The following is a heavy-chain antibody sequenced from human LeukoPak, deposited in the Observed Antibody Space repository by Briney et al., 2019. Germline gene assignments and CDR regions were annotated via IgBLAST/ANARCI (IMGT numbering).Heavy chain of an antibody. CDR2: IIPILGIA. J-gene: IGHJ5*02. D-gene: IGHD6-13*01. V-gene: IGHV1-69*04. CDR3: ARDQQGDSSSWYWGNNWFDP. Sequence: SVKVSCKASGGTFSSYTISWVRQTPGQGLEWMGRIIPILGIANYAQKFQGRVTITADKSTSTAYMELSSLRSEDTAVYYCARDQQGDSSSWYWGNNWFDPWGQGTLVTVSS. CDR1: GGTFSSYT.